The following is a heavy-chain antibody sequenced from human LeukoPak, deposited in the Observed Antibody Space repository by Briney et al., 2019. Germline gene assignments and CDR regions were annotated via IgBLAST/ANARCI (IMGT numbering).Heavy chain of an antibody. Sequence: SETLSLTCTVSGGSISSSSYYWGWIRQPPGKGLEWIGSIYYSGSTYYNPSLKSRVTISVDTSKNQFSLKLSSVTAADTAVYYCARWGIAARRIDYWGQGTLVTVSS. CDR2: IYYSGST. V-gene: IGHV4-39*01. D-gene: IGHD6-6*01. CDR1: GGSISSSSYY. CDR3: ARWGIAARRIDY. J-gene: IGHJ4*02.